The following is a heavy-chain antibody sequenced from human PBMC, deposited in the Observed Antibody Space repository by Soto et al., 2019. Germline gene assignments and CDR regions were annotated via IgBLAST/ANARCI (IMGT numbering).Heavy chain of an antibody. J-gene: IGHJ4*02. CDR3: ARALGYTYGHLPIDY. Sequence: QVQLQQWGAGLLKPSETLSLTCAVYGGSFSGYYWSWIRQPPGKGLEWIGEINHSGSTNYNPSLKSRVTISVETSKNQFPLKLNPVTAADTAVYHCARALGYTYGHLPIDYWGQGTLVTVSS. D-gene: IGHD5-18*01. CDR2: INHSGST. V-gene: IGHV4-34*01. CDR1: GGSFSGYY.